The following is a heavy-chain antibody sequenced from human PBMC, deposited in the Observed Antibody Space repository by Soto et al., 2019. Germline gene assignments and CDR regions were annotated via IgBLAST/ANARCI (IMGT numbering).Heavy chain of an antibody. CDR1: GGSFSGYY. Sequence: QVQLQQWGAGLLKPSVTLSLTCAVYGGSFSGYYWSWIRQPPGKGLEWIGEINHSGSTNYNPSLKSRVTISVDTSKNQFSLKLSSVTAADTAVYYCASGAPEYYGSGSRFDYWGQGTLVTVSS. V-gene: IGHV4-34*01. J-gene: IGHJ4*02. D-gene: IGHD3-10*01. CDR3: ASGAPEYYGSGSRFDY. CDR2: INHSGST.